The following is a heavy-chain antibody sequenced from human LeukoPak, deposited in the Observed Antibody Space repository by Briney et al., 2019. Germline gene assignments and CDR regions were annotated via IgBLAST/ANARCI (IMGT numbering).Heavy chain of an antibody. CDR2: INTYNGNT. Sequence: ASVKVSCKTSGYTFTSYGVTWVPQAPGEGLEWMGWINTYNGNTNYAQKVQDRVTMTKDTSTSTAYMELRSLRSDDTAVYYCARDRCSGGSCYDDYWGQGTLVTVSS. CDR3: ARDRCSGGSCYDDY. J-gene: IGHJ4*02. CDR1: GYTFTSYG. D-gene: IGHD2-15*01. V-gene: IGHV1-18*01.